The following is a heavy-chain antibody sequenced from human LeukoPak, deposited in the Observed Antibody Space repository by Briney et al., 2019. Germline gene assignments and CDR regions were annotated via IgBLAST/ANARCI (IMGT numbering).Heavy chain of an antibody. CDR1: GYTFTSYG. Sequence: GASVKVSCKASGYTFTSYGISWVRQAPGQGLEWMGWISAYNGNTNYAQKLQGRVTVTTDTSTSTAYMELRSLRSDDTAVYYCARAGATVTYYYYYYMDVWGKGTTVTVSS. D-gene: IGHD4-11*01. V-gene: IGHV1-18*01. J-gene: IGHJ6*03. CDR3: ARAGATVTYYYYYYMDV. CDR2: ISAYNGNT.